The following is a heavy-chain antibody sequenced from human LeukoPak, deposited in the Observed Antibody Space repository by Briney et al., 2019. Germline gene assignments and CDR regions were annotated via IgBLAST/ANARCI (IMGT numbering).Heavy chain of an antibody. CDR2: IYHTGST. J-gene: IGHJ4*02. CDR1: GGSISSCY. CDR3: ARQPDYGGQLFDY. V-gene: IGHV4-59*08. D-gene: IGHD4-23*01. Sequence: SETLSLTCTVSGGSISSCYWSWIRQSPGKGLEWIGYIYHTGSTYYNPSLKSRVTISVGTSKNQFSLKLSSVTAADTAVYYCARQPDYGGQLFDYWGQGTLVTVSS.